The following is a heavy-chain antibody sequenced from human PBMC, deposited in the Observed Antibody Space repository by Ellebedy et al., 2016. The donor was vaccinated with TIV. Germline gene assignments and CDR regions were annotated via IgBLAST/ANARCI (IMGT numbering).Heavy chain of an antibody. J-gene: IGHJ4*02. V-gene: IGHV3-66*01. CDR3: ARDGGAARTAPPDY. CDR2: IYSTGDT. D-gene: IGHD6-6*01. Sequence: PGGSLRLSCAPSGFTVSNNYMRWVRQAPGKGLEWVSLIYSTGDTHYADFVKGRFTISRDNSKNTLYLQMNSLRVEDTAVYYCARDGGAARTAPPDYWGQGTLVTVSS. CDR1: GFTVSNNY.